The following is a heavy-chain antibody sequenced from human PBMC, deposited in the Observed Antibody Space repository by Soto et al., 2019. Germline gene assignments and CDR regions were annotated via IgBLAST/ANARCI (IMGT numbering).Heavy chain of an antibody. CDR3: ARAPFTIFGVVTIDY. V-gene: IGHV4-4*02. CDR2: IYHSGST. D-gene: IGHD3-3*01. CDR1: GDSISSSNW. Sequence: ASETLSLTCAVSGDSISSSNWWSWVRQPPGKGLEWIGEIYHSGSTNYNPSLKSRVTISVDKSKNQFSLKLSSVTAADTAVYYCARAPFTIFGVVTIDYWGQGTLVTVSS. J-gene: IGHJ4*02.